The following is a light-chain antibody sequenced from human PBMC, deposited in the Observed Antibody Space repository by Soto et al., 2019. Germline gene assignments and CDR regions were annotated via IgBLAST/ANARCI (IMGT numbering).Light chain of an antibody. CDR3: QQYNSQWT. CDR1: QSISSW. V-gene: IGKV1-5*01. Sequence: DIQMTQSPFTLSASVGDRVTITCRASQSISSWLAWYQQKPGKAPKLLIYDASSLQSGVPSRFSGSGSGTEFTLTISSLQPDDFATYYCQQYNSQWTFGQGTKVDI. J-gene: IGKJ1*01. CDR2: DAS.